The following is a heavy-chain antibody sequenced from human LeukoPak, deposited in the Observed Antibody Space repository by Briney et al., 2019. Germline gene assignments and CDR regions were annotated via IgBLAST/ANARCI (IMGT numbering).Heavy chain of an antibody. CDR1: GGTFSSYA. CDR3: ARYYYDSSGYYNDY. Sequence: SVKVSCKASGGTFSSYAISWVRQAPGQGLEWIGRIFPLFGTANYAQKFQGRVTITTDESTSTAYMELSSLRSEDTAVYYCARYYYDSSGYYNDYWGQGTLVTVSS. V-gene: IGHV1-69*05. J-gene: IGHJ4*02. CDR2: IFPLFGTA. D-gene: IGHD3-22*01.